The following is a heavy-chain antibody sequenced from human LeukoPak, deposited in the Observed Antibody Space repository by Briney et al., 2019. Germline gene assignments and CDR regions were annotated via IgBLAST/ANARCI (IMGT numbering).Heavy chain of an antibody. CDR2: IDYSGST. D-gene: IGHD3-10*01. J-gene: IGHJ3*02. V-gene: IGHV4-59*01. CDR1: GGSISSYY. CDR3: ARAPGFTMVRGVIIQGATDAFDI. Sequence: SETLSLTCTVSGGSISSYYWSWLRQPPGKGLEWIGYIDYSGSTNYNPSLKSRVTISVVTSKNQFSLKLSSVTAADTAVYYCARAPGFTMVRGVIIQGATDAFDIWGQGTMVTVSS.